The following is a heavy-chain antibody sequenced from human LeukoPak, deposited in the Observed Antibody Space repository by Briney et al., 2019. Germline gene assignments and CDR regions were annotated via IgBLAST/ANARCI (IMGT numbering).Heavy chain of an antibody. Sequence: GGSLRLSCAASGFTFRDFWMSWVRQAPGKGLEWVANIQQNGIEKDSVEGRFTISRDNVNSQLYLGINSLRADDTAMYYCARDRDGKDLWGQGTLVTVSS. CDR1: GFTFRDFW. D-gene: IGHD1-1*01. J-gene: IGHJ5*02. V-gene: IGHV3-7*03. CDR3: ARDRDGKDL. CDR2: IQQNGIEK.